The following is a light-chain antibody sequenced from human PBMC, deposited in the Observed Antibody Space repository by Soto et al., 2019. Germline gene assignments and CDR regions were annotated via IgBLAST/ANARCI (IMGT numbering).Light chain of an antibody. CDR1: SSNIGAGYD. Sequence: QSVLAQPGSGAGAPGQKVTISCTGSSSNIGAGYDLHWYQQLPGTAPKLLLYGNSNRPSGVPDRFSGSKSGTSASLAITGLQAEDEADYYCQSYDSSLSAYVFGTGTKVTVL. V-gene: IGLV1-40*01. J-gene: IGLJ1*01. CDR3: QSYDSSLSAYV. CDR2: GNS.